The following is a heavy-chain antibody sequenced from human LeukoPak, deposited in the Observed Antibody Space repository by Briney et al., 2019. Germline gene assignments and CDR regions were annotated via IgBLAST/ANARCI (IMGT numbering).Heavy chain of an antibody. CDR1: GGSISSGDYY. Sequence: SETLSLTCTVSGGSISSGDYYWSWIRQHPGKGLEWIGYIYYTGSTYYNPSLRSRVTISVDTSKNHFSLKLSSVTAADTAVYYCARGAYGFGPWGQGTLVTVSS. J-gene: IGHJ5*02. D-gene: IGHD4-17*01. V-gene: IGHV4-31*03. CDR3: ARGAYGFGP. CDR2: IYYTGST.